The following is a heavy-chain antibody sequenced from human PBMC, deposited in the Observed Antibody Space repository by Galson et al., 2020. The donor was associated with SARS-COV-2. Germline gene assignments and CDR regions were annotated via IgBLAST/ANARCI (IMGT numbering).Heavy chain of an antibody. CDR1: GFTFSSYA. D-gene: IGHD3-22*01. CDR3: ATDSTGYYIGDY. J-gene: IGHJ4*01. CDR2: ISGSGGGT. Sequence: GESLKISCAASGFTFSSYAMCWVRQAPGKGLEWVSAISGSGGGTYYADSVKGRFTISRDNSKNTLYLQMNSLRAEDTAVYYCATDSTGYYIGDYWGQGTLVTVSS. V-gene: IGHV3-23*01.